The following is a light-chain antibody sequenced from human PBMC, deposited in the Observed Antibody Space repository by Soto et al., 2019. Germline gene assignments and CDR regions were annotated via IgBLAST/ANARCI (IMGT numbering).Light chain of an antibody. V-gene: IGLV2-11*01. CDR2: DVS. Sequence: QSALTQPRSVSGSPGQSVTISCTGTSSDVGGYNYVSWYHQHPGKAPKLMIYDVSKRPSGVPDRFSGSKSGNTAYLTISGLQAEDEADYYCCSYAGSYTLVFGGGTQLTVL. J-gene: IGLJ2*01. CDR3: CSYAGSYTLV. CDR1: SSDVGGYNY.